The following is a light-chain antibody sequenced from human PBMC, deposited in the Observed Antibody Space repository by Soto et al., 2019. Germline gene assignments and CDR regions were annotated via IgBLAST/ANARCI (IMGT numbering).Light chain of an antibody. Sequence: PSTLSASIGDRVTITCRASQTISNWLAWYQQKPGKAPKVLIHDASRLESGVPSRFSGSGSGTEFTLTINNLQPDDFAIYYCRQYDSESTFGQGTKVDIK. V-gene: IGKV1-5*01. CDR2: DAS. CDR3: RQYDSEST. CDR1: QTISNW. J-gene: IGKJ1*01.